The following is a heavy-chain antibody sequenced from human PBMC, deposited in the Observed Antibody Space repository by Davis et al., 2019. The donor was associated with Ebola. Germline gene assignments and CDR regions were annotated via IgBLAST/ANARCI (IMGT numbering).Heavy chain of an antibody. CDR3: AREVGETKLDQ. V-gene: IGHV1-18*01. CDR1: GYTFTSYG. D-gene: IGHD1-26*01. Sequence: ASVKVSCKASGYTFTSYGISWVRQAPGQGLEWMGWINPNSGGTNYAQKFQGRVTLTADESTSTAYMELTNLRSDDTAVYYCAREVGETKLDQWGQGTLVTVSS. CDR2: INPNSGGT. J-gene: IGHJ4*02.